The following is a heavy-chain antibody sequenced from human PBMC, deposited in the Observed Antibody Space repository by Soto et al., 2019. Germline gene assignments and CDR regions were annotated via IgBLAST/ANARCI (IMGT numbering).Heavy chain of an antibody. CDR1: GFTFSSYA. D-gene: IGHD6-13*01. Sequence: EVQLVESGGGLVQPGGSLRLSCEVSGFTFSSYAMNWVRQAPGQGLEWVSYISSGSSIMYYAGSVKGRFTISRDNAKNSLYLQMTSLRAEDTAVYYCARDLGVGEAGFEYWGQGTLVTVSS. V-gene: IGHV3-48*03. CDR2: ISSGSSIM. CDR3: ARDLGVGEAGFEY. J-gene: IGHJ4*02.